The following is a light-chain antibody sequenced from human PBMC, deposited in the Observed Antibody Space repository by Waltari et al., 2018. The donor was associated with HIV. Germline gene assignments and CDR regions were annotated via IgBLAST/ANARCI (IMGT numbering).Light chain of an antibody. CDR1: SSDVGGYNS. V-gene: IGLV2-8*01. J-gene: IGLJ1*01. CDR2: AVN. CDR3: SSFSDNNRIG. Sequence: QSALTQPPSASGSPGQSVAISCTGTSSDVGGYNSVSWHQQPPGKAPKLLVYAVNKRPSGVPDRFSGSKSGDPASLTVSGLQVDDEADYYCSSFSDNNRIGFGTGTRVTVL.